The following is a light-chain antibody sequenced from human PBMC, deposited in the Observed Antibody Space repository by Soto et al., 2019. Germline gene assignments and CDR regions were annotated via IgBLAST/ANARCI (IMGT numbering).Light chain of an antibody. CDR1: QSVSSS. CDR2: AAS. V-gene: IGKV3-15*01. CDR3: QQSYSTPRT. J-gene: IGKJ2*01. Sequence: VMTQSPATLSGSPGERITLSCRASQSVSSSLAWYQQKPGQAPRLLIYAASSRATGVPARFSGSGSGTEFTLTITSLQSEDFAVYYCQQSYSTPRTFGQGTKLEIK.